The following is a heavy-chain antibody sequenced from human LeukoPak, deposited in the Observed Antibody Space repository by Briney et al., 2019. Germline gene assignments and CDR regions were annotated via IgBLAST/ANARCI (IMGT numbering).Heavy chain of an antibody. V-gene: IGHV3-30*18. J-gene: IGHJ4*02. CDR2: ISYDGSNK. D-gene: IGHD3-22*01. CDR1: GFTFSSYG. CDR3: AKDGGGYHFDY. Sequence: TGGSLRLPCAASGFTFSSYGMHWVRQAPGKGLEWVAVISYDGSNKYYADSVKGRFTISRDNSKNTLYLQMNSLRAEDTAVYYCAKDGGGYHFDYWGQGTLVTVSS.